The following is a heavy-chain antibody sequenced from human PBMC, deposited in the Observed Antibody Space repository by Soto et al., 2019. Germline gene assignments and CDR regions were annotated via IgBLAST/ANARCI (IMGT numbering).Heavy chain of an antibody. CDR2: IYYSGST. CDR1: GGSISSYY. J-gene: IGHJ4*02. V-gene: IGHV4-59*01. D-gene: IGHD6-19*01. Sequence: SETLSLTCTVSGGSISSYYWSWIRQPPGKGLEWIGYIYYSGSTNYNPSLKSRVTISVDTSKNQFSLKLSSVTAADTAVYYCARDLGWYNFDYWGQGTLVTVYS. CDR3: ARDLGWYNFDY.